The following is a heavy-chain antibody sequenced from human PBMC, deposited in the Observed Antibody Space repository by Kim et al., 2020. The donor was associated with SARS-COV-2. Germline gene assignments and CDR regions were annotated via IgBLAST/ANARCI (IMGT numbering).Heavy chain of an antibody. D-gene: IGHD3-22*01. Sequence: GGSLRLSCVASEFPFSNAYMNWVRQAPGKGLEWLSCISRTTHGVSSDYSATGRFTFSMARAETTVSLQPHNLSVEDKDIADYSGTSWHRDGYPLIDYWG. J-gene: IGHJ4*01. CDR3: TSWHRDGYPLIDY. V-gene: IGHV3-15*01. CDR2: ISRTTHGVSS. CDR1: EFPFSNAY.